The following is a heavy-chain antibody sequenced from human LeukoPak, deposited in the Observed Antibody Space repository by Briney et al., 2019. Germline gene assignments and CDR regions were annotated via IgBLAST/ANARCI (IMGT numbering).Heavy chain of an antibody. J-gene: IGHJ4*02. CDR2: FYDSGNT. Sequence: SETLSLTCTVSGYSISSGYYWGWIRQPPGKGLEWIGSFYDSGNTYYNPSLKSRVTISVDTSKNQFSLKLSSVTAADTAVYYCARGRYSGSYYTRYWGQGTLVTVSS. CDR3: ARGRYSGSYYTRY. CDR1: GYSISSGYY. D-gene: IGHD1-26*01. V-gene: IGHV4-38-2*02.